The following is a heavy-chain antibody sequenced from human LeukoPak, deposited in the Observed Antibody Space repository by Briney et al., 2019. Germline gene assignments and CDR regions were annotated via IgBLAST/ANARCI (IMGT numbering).Heavy chain of an antibody. V-gene: IGHV4-31*03. CDR3: ARAGPLGGSYYFQH. D-gene: IGHD1-26*01. CDR1: GGSISSGGFY. CDR2: IYDSGST. J-gene: IGHJ1*01. Sequence: SETLSLTCTVSGGSISSGGFYWSWIRQHPGKGLEWIGYIYDSGSTYYNPSLMSRVTISADTSKNQFSLKLNSVTAADTAVYYCARAGPLGGSYYFQHWGQGTLVSVSS.